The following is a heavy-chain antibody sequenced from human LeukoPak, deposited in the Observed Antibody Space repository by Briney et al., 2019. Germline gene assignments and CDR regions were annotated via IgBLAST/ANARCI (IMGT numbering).Heavy chain of an antibody. D-gene: IGHD3-22*01. CDR1: GGSISSGGYY. Sequence: SETLSLTCTVSGGSISSGGYYWSWIRQHPGTGLEWIGYIYYSGSTYYNPSLKSRVTISVNTSKNQFSLKLRSVTAADTAVYYCARGTRRTYYYDSSGYWGPFDYWGQGTLVTVSS. CDR3: ARGTRRTYYYDSSGYWGPFDY. J-gene: IGHJ4*02. CDR2: IYYSGST. V-gene: IGHV4-31*03.